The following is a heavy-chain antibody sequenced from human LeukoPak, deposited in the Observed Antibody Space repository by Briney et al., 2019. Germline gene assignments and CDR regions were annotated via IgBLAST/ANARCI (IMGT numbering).Heavy chain of an antibody. V-gene: IGHV1-18*01. D-gene: IGHD3-9*01. CDR2: ISAYKGNT. J-gene: IGHJ4*02. Sequence: ASVKVSCKASGYTFTSYGISGVGQAPGQGLEWMGWISAYKGNTNYAQKLQGRVTMTTDTSTSTAYMELRSLRSDDTAVYYCARVKTYYDILTGYYIRGTFDYWGQGTLVTVSS. CDR3: ARVKTYYDILTGYYIRGTFDY. CDR1: GYTFTSYG.